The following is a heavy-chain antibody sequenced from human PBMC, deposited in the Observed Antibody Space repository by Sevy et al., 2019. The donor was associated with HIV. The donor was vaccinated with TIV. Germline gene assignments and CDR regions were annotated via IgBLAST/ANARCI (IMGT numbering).Heavy chain of an antibody. V-gene: IGHV3-48*02. Sequence: GGALRLSCEASGFTLSSYTMNWVRQSPEKGLEWVATFDRTDITHYADSVKGRFIISRDTAKNSLFLQMNSLRDDDTAMYFCVRDERAIAAHFDYWGRGPLVTVSS. D-gene: IGHD2-21*01. J-gene: IGHJ4*02. CDR1: GFTLSSYT. CDR3: VRDERAIAAHFDY. CDR2: FDRTDIT.